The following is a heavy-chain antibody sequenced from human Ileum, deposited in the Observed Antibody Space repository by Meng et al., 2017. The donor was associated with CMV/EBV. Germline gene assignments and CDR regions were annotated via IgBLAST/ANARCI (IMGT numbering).Heavy chain of an antibody. D-gene: IGHD6-19*01. V-gene: IGHV3-48*03. CDR2: ISTSGDMV. CDR3: ARDRGTAVCEDGMDV. J-gene: IGHJ6*02. CDR1: GFMFSHYE. Sequence: SLKISCAASGFMFSHYEMNWVRQAPGKGLEWVSYISTSGDMVSYGDSVKGRFTISRDNAKNSLFLQMNSLRADDTAVYYCARDRGTAVCEDGMDVWGQGTTVTVSS.